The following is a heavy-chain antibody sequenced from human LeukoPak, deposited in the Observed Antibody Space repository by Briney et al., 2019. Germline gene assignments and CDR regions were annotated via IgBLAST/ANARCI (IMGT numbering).Heavy chain of an antibody. CDR2: ISAYNGNT. D-gene: IGHD3-3*01. V-gene: IGHV1-18*01. J-gene: IGHJ6*03. Sequence: ASVKVSCKASGYTFTSYGISWVRQAPGQGLEWMGWISAYNGNTNYAQKLRGRVTMTTDTSTSTAYMELRSLRSDDTAVYYCARDYDFWSGSPSYMDVWGKGTTVTVSS. CDR1: GYTFTSYG. CDR3: ARDYDFWSGSPSYMDV.